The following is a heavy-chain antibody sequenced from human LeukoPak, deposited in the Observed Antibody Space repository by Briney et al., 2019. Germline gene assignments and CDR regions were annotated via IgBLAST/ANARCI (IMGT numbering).Heavy chain of an antibody. V-gene: IGHV3-13*01. CDR2: IGTAGDT. J-gene: IGHJ4*02. CDR1: GFTFSNYD. Sequence: PGGSLRLSCAASGFTFSNYDMPWVRQATGKGLEWVSAIGTAGDTYYSGSVKGRFTISRENAKNSLYLQMNSLKAGDTAVYYCARGGWFGELLRPFGYWGQGSLVTVSS. D-gene: IGHD3-10*01. CDR3: ARGGWFGELLRPFGY.